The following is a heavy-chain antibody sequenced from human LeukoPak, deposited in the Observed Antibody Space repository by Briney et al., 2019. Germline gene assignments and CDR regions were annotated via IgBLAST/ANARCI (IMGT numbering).Heavy chain of an antibody. J-gene: IGHJ4*02. CDR2: IYYSGST. D-gene: IGHD3-3*01. CDR3: ARDLTYYDFWSGYYTGMGLYDY. V-gene: IGHV4-30-4*08. Sequence: SETLSLTCTVSGGSISSGDYYWSWIRQPPGKDLEWFGYIYYSGSTYYNPSLKSRVTISVDTSKNQFSLKLSSVTAADTAVYYCARDLTYYDFWSGYYTGMGLYDYWGQGTLVTVSS. CDR1: GGSISSGDYY.